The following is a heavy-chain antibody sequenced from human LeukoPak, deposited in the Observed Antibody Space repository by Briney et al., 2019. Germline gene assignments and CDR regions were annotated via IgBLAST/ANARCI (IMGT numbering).Heavy chain of an antibody. D-gene: IGHD4-17*01. CDR3: ARDGGGYGDYDY. Sequence: PGGPLRLSCEASGFTFSNYSMNWVRQAPGKGLEWIGYIFYNEGTSYNPSLKSRVTISVDTSNNQLSLKLSSVTAADTAVYYCARDGGGYGDYDYWGQGTLVTVSS. V-gene: IGHV4-59*01. J-gene: IGHJ4*02. CDR2: IFYNEGT. CDR1: GFTFSNYS.